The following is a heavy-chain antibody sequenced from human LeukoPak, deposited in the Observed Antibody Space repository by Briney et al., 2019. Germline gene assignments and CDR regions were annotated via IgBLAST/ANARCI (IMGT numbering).Heavy chain of an antibody. J-gene: IGHJ3*02. Sequence: ASVKVSCKASGYTFTSYGISWVRQAPGQGLEWMGWISAYNGNTNCAQKLQGRVTMTTDTSTSTAYVELRSLRSDDTAVYYCARDSWSSTTGTTFGDAFDIWGQGTMVTVSS. V-gene: IGHV1-18*01. D-gene: IGHD1-1*01. CDR2: ISAYNGNT. CDR1: GYTFTSYG. CDR3: ARDSWSSTTGTTFGDAFDI.